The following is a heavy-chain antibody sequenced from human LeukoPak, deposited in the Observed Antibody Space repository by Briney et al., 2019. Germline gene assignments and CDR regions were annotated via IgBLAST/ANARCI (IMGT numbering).Heavy chain of an antibody. Sequence: SETLSLTCPVSGGSISSSSYYWGWIRQPPGKGLEWIGSIYYSGSTYYNPSLKSRVTMSVDTSKNQFSVKLTSVTAADTAVYYCARGDFWSGFYNYWGQGTLVTVSS. CDR3: ARGDFWSGFYNY. CDR2: IYYSGST. D-gene: IGHD3-3*01. CDR1: GGSISSSSYY. J-gene: IGHJ4*02. V-gene: IGHV4-39*07.